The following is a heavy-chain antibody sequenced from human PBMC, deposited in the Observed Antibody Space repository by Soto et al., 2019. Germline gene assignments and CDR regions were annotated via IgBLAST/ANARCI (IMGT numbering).Heavy chain of an antibody. V-gene: IGHV4-4*02. Sequence: SETLSLTCAGSGGSISSSNWWNWVRQPPGKGLEWIGEIYHSGSTNYNPSLKSRVTISVDKSKNQFSLKLSSVTAADTAVYYCARGSYYYDSSGYYHYWGQGTLVTGSS. CDR1: GGSISSSNW. CDR2: IYHSGST. J-gene: IGHJ4*02. D-gene: IGHD3-22*01. CDR3: ARGSYYYDSSGYYHY.